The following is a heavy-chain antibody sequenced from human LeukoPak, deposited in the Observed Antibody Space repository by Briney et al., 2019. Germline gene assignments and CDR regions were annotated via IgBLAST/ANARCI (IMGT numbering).Heavy chain of an antibody. CDR2: INPSGGST. CDR3: ARVGRGWFGELPIDY. CDR1: GYTFTSYY. Sequence: ASVKVSCKASGYTFTSYYMHWVRQAPGQGLEWMGIINPSGGSTSYAQKFQGRVTMTRDMSTSTVHMELSSLRSEDTAVYYCARVGRGWFGELPIDYWGQGTLVTVSS. D-gene: IGHD3-10*01. V-gene: IGHV1-46*01. J-gene: IGHJ4*02.